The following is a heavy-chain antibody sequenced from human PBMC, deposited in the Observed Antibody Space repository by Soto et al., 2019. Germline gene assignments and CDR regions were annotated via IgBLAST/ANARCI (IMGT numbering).Heavy chain of an antibody. Sequence: QVQLVQSGAEVKKPGASVKVSCKASGYTFTSYDINWVRQAPGQGLEWMGWMNPNSGNTGYAQKFQGRVTMTRNTSISTAYMELSSMRSEDRAVYYCARDFWSGPSGGMDVWGQGTTVTVSS. J-gene: IGHJ6*02. V-gene: IGHV1-8*01. CDR1: GYTFTSYD. D-gene: IGHD3-3*01. CDR3: ARDFWSGPSGGMDV. CDR2: MNPNSGNT.